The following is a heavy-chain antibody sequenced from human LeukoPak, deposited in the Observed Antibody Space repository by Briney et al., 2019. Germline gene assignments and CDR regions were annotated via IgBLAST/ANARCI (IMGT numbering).Heavy chain of an antibody. V-gene: IGHV1-2*02. CDR1: GYTFTGYY. J-gene: IGHJ3*02. CDR3: ARDYYDSSGMGAFDI. CDR2: INPNSGGT. Sequence: ASVKVSCKASGYTFTGYYMHWVRQAPGPGLEWMGWINPNSGGTNYAQKFQGRVTMTRDTSISIFYMELSRLRSDDTAVYYCARDYYDSSGMGAFDIWGQGTMVTVSS. D-gene: IGHD3-22*01.